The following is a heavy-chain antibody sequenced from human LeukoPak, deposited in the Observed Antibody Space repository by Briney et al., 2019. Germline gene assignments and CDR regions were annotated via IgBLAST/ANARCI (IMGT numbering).Heavy chain of an antibody. Sequence: SETLSLTCAVYGGSFSGYYWSWIRQPPGKGLEWIGEINHSGSTNYNPSLKSRVTISVDTSKNQFSLKLSSVTAADTTVYYCARVFSRPLRFLEWDPEPWNWFDPWGQGTLVTVSS. D-gene: IGHD3-3*01. CDR2: INHSGST. J-gene: IGHJ5*02. CDR3: ARVFSRPLRFLEWDPEPWNWFDP. V-gene: IGHV4-34*01. CDR1: GGSFSGYY.